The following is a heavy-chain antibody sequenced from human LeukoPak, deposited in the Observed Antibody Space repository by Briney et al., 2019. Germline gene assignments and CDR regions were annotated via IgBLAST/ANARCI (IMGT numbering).Heavy chain of an antibody. CDR3: ARQVVRGYDFWSGYSGNDAFDI. D-gene: IGHD3-3*01. Sequence: KPSETLSLTCAVYGGSFSGYYWSWIRQPPGKGLEWIGEINHSGSTNYNSSLKSRVTISVDTSKNQFSLKLSSVTAADTAVYYCARQVVRGYDFWSGYSGNDAFDIWGQGTMVTVSS. CDR1: GGSFSGYY. V-gene: IGHV4-34*01. J-gene: IGHJ3*02. CDR2: INHSGST.